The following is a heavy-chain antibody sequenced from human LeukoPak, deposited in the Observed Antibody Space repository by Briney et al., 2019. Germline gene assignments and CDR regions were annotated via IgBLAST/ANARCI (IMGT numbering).Heavy chain of an antibody. D-gene: IGHD2-15*01. J-gene: IGHJ6*02. V-gene: IGHV3-7*01. CDR1: GFTFSNYW. CDR3: ARERIASFYFYGMDV. Sequence: GGSLRLSCAASGFTFSNYWMTWVRQAPGKGLEWVANIKQDGSEKYYVDSVKGRFTISRDNAKNSLYLQMNSLRAEETAVYYCARERIASFYFYGMDVWGQGTTVTVSS. CDR2: IKQDGSEK.